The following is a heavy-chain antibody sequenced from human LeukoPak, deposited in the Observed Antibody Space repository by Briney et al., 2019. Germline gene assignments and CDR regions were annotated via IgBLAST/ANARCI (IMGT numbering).Heavy chain of an antibody. V-gene: IGHV3-33*08. D-gene: IGHD6-13*01. J-gene: IGHJ4*02. CDR3: ARLTSSWSIDY. CDR2: IWYDGSNK. CDR1: GFTFSSYS. Sequence: GGSLRLSCAASGFTFSSYSMNWVRQAPGKGPEWVAVIWYDGSNKYYADSLKGRFTISRDNSKNTLYLEMNSLRAEDTAVYYCARLTSSWSIDYWGQGTLVTVSS.